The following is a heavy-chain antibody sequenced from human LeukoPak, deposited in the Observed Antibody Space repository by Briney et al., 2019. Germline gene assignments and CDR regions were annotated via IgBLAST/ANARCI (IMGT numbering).Heavy chain of an antibody. CDR1: GDSVSSNSAA. J-gene: IGHJ4*02. Sequence: SQTLSLTFAISGDSVSSNSAAWTWIRQSPPRGLEWLGRTYYRSKWYNDYAVSVKSRITINPDTSKNQFSLQLNSVTPEDTAIYYCARVVGGSPDYWGQGTLVTVSS. CDR2: TYYRSKWYN. CDR3: ARVVGGSPDY. D-gene: IGHD2-15*01. V-gene: IGHV6-1*01.